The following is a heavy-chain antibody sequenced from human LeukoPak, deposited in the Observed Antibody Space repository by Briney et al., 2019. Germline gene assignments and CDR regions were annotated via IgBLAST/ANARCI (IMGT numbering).Heavy chain of an antibody. CDR2: INHSGST. V-gene: IGHV4-34*01. CDR1: GGSFSGYY. Sequence: PSETLSLTCAVYGGSFSGYYWSWIRQPPGKGLEWIGEINHSGSTNYNPSLKSRVTISVDTSKNQFSLKLSSVTAADTAVYYCARDGPDYSSSRGFDYWGQGTLVTVSS. D-gene: IGHD6-13*01. CDR3: ARDGPDYSSSRGFDY. J-gene: IGHJ4*02.